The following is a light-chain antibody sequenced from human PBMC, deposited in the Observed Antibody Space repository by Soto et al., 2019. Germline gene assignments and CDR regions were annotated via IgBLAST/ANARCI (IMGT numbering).Light chain of an antibody. CDR2: LNSDGSH. Sequence: QPVLTQSPSASASLGASVKLTCTLSSGHNNYAIAWHQQQPEKGPRYLMKLNSDGSHSKGDGIPGRFSGSSSGAERYLTISSLQSEDEADYYCQTWGTGIQVFGGGTKLTVL. J-gene: IGLJ3*02. CDR1: SGHNNYA. V-gene: IGLV4-69*01. CDR3: QTWGTGIQV.